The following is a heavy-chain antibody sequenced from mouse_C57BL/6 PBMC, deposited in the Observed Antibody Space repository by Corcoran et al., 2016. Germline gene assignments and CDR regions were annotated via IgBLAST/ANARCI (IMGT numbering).Heavy chain of an antibody. CDR3: ANYYGSSYG. J-gene: IGHJ2*01. CDR1: GYTFTDYY. D-gene: IGHD1-1*01. Sequence: QVQLKQSGAELVRPGASVKLSCTASGYTFTDYYIHWVKQRPGQGLERIARIYPGSGNTYYNEKFKGKATLTAEKSSSTAYMQLSSLTSEDSAVYFCANYYGSSYGWGQGTTLTVSS. CDR2: IYPGSGNT. V-gene: IGHV1-76*01.